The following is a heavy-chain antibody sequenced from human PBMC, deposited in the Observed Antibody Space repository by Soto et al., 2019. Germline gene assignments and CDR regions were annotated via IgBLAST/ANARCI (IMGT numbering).Heavy chain of an antibody. D-gene: IGHD2-15*01. CDR3: ARRPLGRYCSGGSCYQGPYYYGMDV. V-gene: IGHV1-69*01. J-gene: IGHJ6*02. CDR2: IIPIFGTA. Sequence: CKASGGTFSSYAISWVRQAPGQGLEWMGGIIPIFGTANYAQKFQGRVTITADESTSTAYMELSSLRSEDTAVYYCARRPLGRYCSGGSCYQGPYYYGMDVWGQGTTVTVSS. CDR1: GGTFSSYA.